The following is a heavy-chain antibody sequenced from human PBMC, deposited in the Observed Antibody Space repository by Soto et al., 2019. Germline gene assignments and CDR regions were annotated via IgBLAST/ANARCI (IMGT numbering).Heavy chain of an antibody. Sequence: VQLLESGGGVAQPGRSLRLSCRASGFGFSSYGMLWVRQAPGKGPEWVAFISFDGSTQYYADSVRGRFTISRDNAENTRERQRDTRRVEDTAMYYCAREGVFGLVKIIPPDYWGQGAQVTVSA. J-gene: IGHJ4*02. V-gene: IGHV3-30*03. CDR2: ISFDGSTQ. CDR1: GFGFSSYG. D-gene: IGHD3-3*01. CDR3: AREGVFGLVKIIPPDY.